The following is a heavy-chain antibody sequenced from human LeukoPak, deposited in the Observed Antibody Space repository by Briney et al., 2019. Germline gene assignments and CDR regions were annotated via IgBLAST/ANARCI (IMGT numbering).Heavy chain of an antibody. CDR1: GGSISSGDYY. V-gene: IGHV4-30-4*08. CDR2: IYYSGST. CDR3: ARTNYYYYYMDV. J-gene: IGHJ6*03. Sequence: SQTLSLTCTVSGGSISSGDYYWSWIRQPPGKGLEWIGYIYYSGSTYYNPSLKSRVTISVDTSKNQFSLKLSPVTAADTAVYYCARTNYYYYYMDVWGKGTTVTVSS.